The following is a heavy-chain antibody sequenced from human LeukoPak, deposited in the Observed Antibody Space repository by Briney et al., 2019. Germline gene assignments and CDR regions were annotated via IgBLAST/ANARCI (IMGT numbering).Heavy chain of an antibody. J-gene: IGHJ4*02. CDR1: GGSFGGYY. D-gene: IGHD6-13*01. V-gene: IGHV4-34*01. Sequence: PETLSLTCAVYGGSFGGYYWSWIRQPPGKGLEWIGEINHSGSTNYNPSLKSRVTISVDTSKNQFSLKLSSVTAADTAVYYCARRGGYSSSRPRYFDYWGQGTLVTISS. CDR3: ARRGGYSSSRPRYFDY. CDR2: INHSGST.